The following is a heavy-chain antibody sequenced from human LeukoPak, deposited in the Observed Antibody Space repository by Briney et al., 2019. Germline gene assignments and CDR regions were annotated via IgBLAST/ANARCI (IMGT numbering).Heavy chain of an antibody. CDR3: ARDGSGGSGLYYYYYMDV. CDR2: FSGSGGST. V-gene: IGHV3-23*01. J-gene: IGHJ6*03. Sequence: GGSLRLSCAASGFTFSSYAMSWVRQAPGKGLQWVSAFSGSGGSTYYADSVKGRFTISRDNSRNTLYLQMNSLRAEDTAVYYCARDGSGGSGLYYYYYMDVWGKGTTVTVSS. CDR1: GFTFSSYA. D-gene: IGHD2-15*01.